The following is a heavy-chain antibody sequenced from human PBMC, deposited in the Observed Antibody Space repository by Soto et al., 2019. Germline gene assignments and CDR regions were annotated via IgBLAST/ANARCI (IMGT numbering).Heavy chain of an antibody. D-gene: IGHD2-2*01. CDR3: ARGASSLTRFDY. V-gene: IGHV3-30*04. CDR2: ISYDGRNK. Sequence: QVQLVESGGGVVQPGRSLRLSCAASGFTFSSYAMHWVRQAPGKGLEWVAVISYDGRNKYYAHTVKGRFTISKDNSKNTLYLQMNSLRPEDTAVYYCARGASSLTRFDYWGQGTLVTVSS. CDR1: GFTFSSYA. J-gene: IGHJ4*02.